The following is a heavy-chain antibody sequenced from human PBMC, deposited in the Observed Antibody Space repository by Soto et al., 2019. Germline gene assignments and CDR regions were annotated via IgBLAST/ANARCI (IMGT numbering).Heavy chain of an antibody. V-gene: IGHV2-26*01. J-gene: IGHJ4*02. CDR2: IFSNDEK. Sequence: QVTLKESGPVLVKPTETLTLTCTVSGFSLSNARMGVSWIRQPPGKALEWLAHIFSNDEKSYSTSLKSSLTIPKDTPKSQVVLTMTNMDPVDTATYYCARQSPPPYGSGSYAFDYWGQGTLVTVSS. CDR1: GFSLSNARMG. CDR3: ARQSPPPYGSGSYAFDY. D-gene: IGHD3-10*01.